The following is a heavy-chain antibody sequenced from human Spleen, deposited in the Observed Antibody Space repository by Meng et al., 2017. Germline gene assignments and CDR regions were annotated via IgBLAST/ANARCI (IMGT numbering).Heavy chain of an antibody. CDR2: IHYSGST. CDR1: GGSISSGDYY. V-gene: IGHV4-31*03. CDR3: ARYVFDSSSLYSNWFDP. Sequence: QVHLQESGPGLVKPSQTLSLTCTVSGGSISSGDYYWGWIRQLPGKGLEWIAYIHYSGSTYYSPSLKSRVTISLDTSKNQLSLKLSSMTAADTAVYYCARYVFDSSSLYSNWFDPWGQGTLVTVSS. J-gene: IGHJ5*02. D-gene: IGHD3-22*01.